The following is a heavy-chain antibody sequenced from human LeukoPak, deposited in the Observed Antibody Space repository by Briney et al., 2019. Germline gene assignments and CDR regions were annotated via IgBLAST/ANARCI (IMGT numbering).Heavy chain of an antibody. CDR3: ARTSHPHGSSWLFDY. J-gene: IGHJ4*02. CDR1: GGSISSYY. D-gene: IGHD6-13*01. Sequence: SETLSPTCTVSGGSISSYYWSWIRQPPGKGLEWIGYIYFSGSTNYNPSLKSRVTISVDTFRNQFSLQLSSVTAADTAVYYCARTSHPHGSSWLFDYWGQGTLVTVSS. V-gene: IGHV4-59*01. CDR2: IYFSGST.